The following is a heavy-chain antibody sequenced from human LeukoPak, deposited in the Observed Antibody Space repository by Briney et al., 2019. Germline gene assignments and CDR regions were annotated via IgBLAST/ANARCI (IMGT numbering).Heavy chain of an antibody. CDR3: ARGGPYSSGCYGYWFDP. J-gene: IGHJ5*02. Sequence: PSETLSLTCTVSGGSISSYYWSWIRQPPGKGLEWIGYIYYSGSTNYNPSLKSRVTISVDTSKNQFSLKLSSVTAADTAVYYCARGGPYSSGCYGYWFDPWGQGTLVTVSS. V-gene: IGHV4-59*01. CDR2: IYYSGST. D-gene: IGHD6-19*01. CDR1: GGSISSYY.